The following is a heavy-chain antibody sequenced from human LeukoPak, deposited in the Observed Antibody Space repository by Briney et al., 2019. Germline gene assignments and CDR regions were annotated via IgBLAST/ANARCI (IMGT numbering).Heavy chain of an antibody. D-gene: IGHD6-19*01. CDR1: GGSISNYY. Sequence: PSETLSLTCTVSGGSISNYYWSWIRQPPGKGLEWIGSIYHSGSTYYNPSLKSRVTISVDTSKNQFSLKLSSVTAADTAVYYCASPLSSGWPVDYWGQGTLVTVSS. CDR2: IYHSGST. CDR3: ASPLSSGWPVDY. V-gene: IGHV4-59*08. J-gene: IGHJ4*02.